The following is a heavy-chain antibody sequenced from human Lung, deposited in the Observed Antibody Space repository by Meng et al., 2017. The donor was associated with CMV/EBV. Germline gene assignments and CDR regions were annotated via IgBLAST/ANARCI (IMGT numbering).Heavy chain of an antibody. D-gene: IGHD5-12*01. V-gene: IGHV4-59*01. CDR3: ARDGSLGYCDY. CDR2: IYYSGST. Sequence: SETLSLTCTVSGGSISSYYWSWIRQPPGKRLEWIGYIYYSGSTNYNPSLKSRVTISVDTSKNQFSLKLSSVTAADTAVYYCARDGSLGYCDYWGQGTLVTVSS. J-gene: IGHJ4*02. CDR1: GGSISSYY.